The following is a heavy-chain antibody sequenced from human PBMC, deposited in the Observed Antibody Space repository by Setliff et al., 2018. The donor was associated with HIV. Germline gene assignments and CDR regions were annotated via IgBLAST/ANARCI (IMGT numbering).Heavy chain of an antibody. Sequence: SETLSLTCTVSGYSISSGYHWGWIRQAPGRGLEWIGNIYHSGTTSYNPSLKSRVTISIDTSNSQFSLNLRSVTAADTAVYYCASMYSGYDQDYFDYWGQGTLVTVSS. CDR2: IYHSGTT. CDR1: GYSISSGYH. CDR3: ASMYSGYDQDYFDY. V-gene: IGHV4-38-2*02. D-gene: IGHD5-12*01. J-gene: IGHJ4*02.